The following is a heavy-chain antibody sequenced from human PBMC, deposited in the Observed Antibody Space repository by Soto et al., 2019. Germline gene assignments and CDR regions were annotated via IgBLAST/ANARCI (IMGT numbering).Heavy chain of an antibody. CDR2: INPSGGST. CDR1: GYTFTSYY. D-gene: IGHD2-2*01. V-gene: IGHV1-46*03. CDR3: ARYGGDCSSTSCPFDY. Sequence: ASVKVSCKASGYTFTSYYMHWVRQAPGQGLEWMGIINPSGGSTSYAQKFQGRVTMTRDTSTSTVYMELSSLRSEDTAVYYCARYGGDCSSTSCPFDYWGQGTLVTVSS. J-gene: IGHJ4*02.